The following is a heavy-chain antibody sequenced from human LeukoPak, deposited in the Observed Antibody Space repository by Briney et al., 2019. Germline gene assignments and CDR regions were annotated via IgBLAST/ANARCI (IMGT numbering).Heavy chain of an antibody. CDR1: GGSISSSSYY. V-gene: IGHV4-39*01. Sequence: SETLSLTCTVSGGSISSSSYYWGWIRQPPGKGLEWIGSIYYSGSTYYNPSLKSRVTISVDTSKNQFSLKLSSVTAADTAVYYCARGGLTLPTWGQGTLVTVSS. CDR3: ARGGLTLPT. CDR2: IYYSGST. D-gene: IGHD3-16*01. J-gene: IGHJ5*02.